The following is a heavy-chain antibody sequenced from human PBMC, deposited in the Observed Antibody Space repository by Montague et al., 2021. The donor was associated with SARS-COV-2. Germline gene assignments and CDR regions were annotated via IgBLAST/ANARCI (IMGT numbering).Heavy chain of an antibody. V-gene: IGHV4-31*03. Sequence: TLSLTCTVSGGSISSGGYYWSWIRLHPGKGLEWIGYIYYSGSTYYNPSLKSRVTISVDASKNQFSLKLSSVTAADTAVYYCARVQGITMIVVVIGAFDIGGKGTMVTVSS. CDR3: ARVQGITMIVVVIGAFDI. J-gene: IGHJ3*02. D-gene: IGHD3-22*01. CDR2: IYYSGST. CDR1: GGSISSGGYY.